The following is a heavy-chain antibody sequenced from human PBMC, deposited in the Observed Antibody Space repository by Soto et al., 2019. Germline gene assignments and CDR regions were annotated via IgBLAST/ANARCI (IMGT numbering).Heavy chain of an antibody. J-gene: IGHJ6*02. D-gene: IGHD6-19*01. CDR3: TTGVIAVAGPYYYYYGMDV. V-gene: IGHV3-15*01. Sequence: EVQLVESGGGLVKPGGSLRLSRAASGFTFSNAWMSWVRQAPGKGLEWVGRIKSKTDGGTTDYAAPVKGRFTISRDDSKNTLYLQMNSLKTEDTAVYYCTTGVIAVAGPYYYYYGMDVWGQGTTVTVSS. CDR1: GFTFSNAW. CDR2: IKSKTDGGTT.